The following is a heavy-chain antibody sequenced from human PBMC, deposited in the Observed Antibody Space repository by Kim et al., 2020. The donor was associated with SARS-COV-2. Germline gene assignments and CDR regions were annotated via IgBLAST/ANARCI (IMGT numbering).Heavy chain of an antibody. J-gene: IGHJ1*01. CDR2: IYHSGST. V-gene: IGHV4-38-2*02. Sequence: SETLSLTCTVSGYSISSGYYWGWIRQPPGKGLEWIGSIYHSGSTYYNPSLKSRVTISVDTSKNQFSLKLSSVTAADTAVYYCARQWRDYDSSGYYYVYFQHWGQGTLVTVSS. CDR1: GYSISSGYY. D-gene: IGHD3-22*01. CDR3: ARQWRDYDSSGYYYVYFQH.